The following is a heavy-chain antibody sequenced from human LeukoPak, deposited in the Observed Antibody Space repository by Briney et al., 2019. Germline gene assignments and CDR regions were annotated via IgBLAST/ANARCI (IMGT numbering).Heavy chain of an antibody. CDR2: ISGSGGST. CDR1: GFTFSSYA. D-gene: IGHD3/OR15-3a*01. CDR3: AKDQGGLGPFDY. Sequence: GGSLRLSCAASGFTFSSYAVSWVRQAPGKGLEWVSDISGSGGSTYYADSVKGRFTTSRDNSKNTLYPQMNSLRAEDTAVYYCAKDQGGLGPFDYWGQGTMVTVSS. V-gene: IGHV3-23*01. J-gene: IGHJ4*02.